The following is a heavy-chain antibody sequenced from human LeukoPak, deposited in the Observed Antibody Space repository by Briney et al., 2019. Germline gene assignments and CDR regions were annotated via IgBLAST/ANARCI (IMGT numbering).Heavy chain of an antibody. V-gene: IGHV1-46*01. CDR3: ARSALAASIAARPFDY. D-gene: IGHD6-6*01. J-gene: IGHJ4*02. CDR1: GYTFTSYY. CDR2: INPSGGST. Sequence: GASVKVSCKASGYTFTSYYMHWVRQAPGQGLEWMGIINPSGGSTSYAQKFQGRVTMTRDTSTSTVYMELSSLRSEDTAVHYCARSALAASIAARPFDYWGQGTLVTVSS.